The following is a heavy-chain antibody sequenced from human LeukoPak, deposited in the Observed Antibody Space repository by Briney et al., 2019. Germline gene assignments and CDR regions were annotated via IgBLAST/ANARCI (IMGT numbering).Heavy chain of an antibody. V-gene: IGHV4-34*01. Sequence: SETLSLTCAVYGGSFSGYYWSWIRQPPGKGLEWIGEINHSGSTNYNPSLTSRVTISVDTSKNQFSLKLSSVTAADTAVYYCARGPLGYCSGGSCYGLVRWFDPWGQGTLVTGPS. CDR2: INHSGST. CDR3: ARGPLGYCSGGSCYGLVRWFDP. CDR1: GGSFSGYY. D-gene: IGHD2-15*01. J-gene: IGHJ5*02.